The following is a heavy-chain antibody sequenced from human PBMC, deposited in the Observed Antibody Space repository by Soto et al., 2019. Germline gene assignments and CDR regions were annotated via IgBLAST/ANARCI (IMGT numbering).Heavy chain of an antibody. Sequence: GGSLRLSCAASGFTVSSNYMSWVRQAPGKGLEWVSVIYSGGSTYYADSVKGRFTISRDNSKNPLYLQMNSLRAEDTAVYYCAGSTVTTIYYYYYMDVWGKGTTVTVSS. CDR3: AGSTVTTIYYYYYMDV. CDR1: GFTVSSNY. J-gene: IGHJ6*03. D-gene: IGHD4-17*01. CDR2: IYSGGST. V-gene: IGHV3-66*01.